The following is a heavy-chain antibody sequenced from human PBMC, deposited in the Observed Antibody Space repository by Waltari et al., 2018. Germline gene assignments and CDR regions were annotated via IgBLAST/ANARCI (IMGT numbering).Heavy chain of an antibody. V-gene: IGHV1-69-2*01. CDR2: VDPADDKT. Sequence: EVQLVQSGAEVTKPGATVKIPCTASGYTFTDYYMPWVQQAPGKGLEWMGRVDPADDKTIYAEKFQGRVTINADTSTDTAYMELSSLRSEDTAVYYCARTTTFKSLDYWGQGTLVTVSS. CDR1: GYTFTDYY. CDR3: ARTTTFKSLDY. D-gene: IGHD1-26*01. J-gene: IGHJ4*02.